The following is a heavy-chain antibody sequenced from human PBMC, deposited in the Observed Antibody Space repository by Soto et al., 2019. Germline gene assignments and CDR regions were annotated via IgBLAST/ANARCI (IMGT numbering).Heavy chain of an antibody. CDR2: MNPNSGNT. D-gene: IGHD3-16*01. CDR3: ARGRRNFLGVQSPSVY. CDR1: GYTFTSYD. Sequence: QVQLVQSGAEVKKPGASVKVSCKASGYTFTSYDINWVRQATGQGLEWMGWMNPNSGNTGYAQKFEGRVNMNRNTAISTDDMELCSLSSEDTAVYYCARGRRNFLGVQSPSVYWGQGTLVTVSS. J-gene: IGHJ4*02. V-gene: IGHV1-8*01.